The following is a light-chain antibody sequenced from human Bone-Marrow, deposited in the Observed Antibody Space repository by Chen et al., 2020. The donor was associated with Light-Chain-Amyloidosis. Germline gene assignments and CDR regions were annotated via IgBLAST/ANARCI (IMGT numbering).Light chain of an antibody. Sequence: NFLLTQPHSGWESPGKPVIISCTRRSGSIATNYVQWYQQRPGSSPTTVIYEDDQRPSGVPDRFSGSIDRSSNSASLTISGLKTEDEADYYCQSYQGSSQGVFGGGTKLTVL. J-gene: IGLJ3*02. CDR2: EDD. V-gene: IGLV6-57*01. CDR3: QSYQGSSQGV. CDR1: SGSIATNY.